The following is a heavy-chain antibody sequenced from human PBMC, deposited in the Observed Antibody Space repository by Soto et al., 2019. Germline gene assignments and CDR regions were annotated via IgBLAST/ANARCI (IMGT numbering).Heavy chain of an antibody. CDR1: GFTFSSYA. D-gene: IGHD2-2*01. Sequence: GGSLRLSCAASGFTFSSYAMSWVRQAPGKGLEWVSSISGSGGSTYYADSVKGRFTISRDNSKNTLYLQMNSLRAEDTAVYYCAKDLETCSSTSCYVYWGQGTLVTVSS. J-gene: IGHJ4*02. V-gene: IGHV3-23*01. CDR3: AKDLETCSSTSCYVY. CDR2: ISGSGGST.